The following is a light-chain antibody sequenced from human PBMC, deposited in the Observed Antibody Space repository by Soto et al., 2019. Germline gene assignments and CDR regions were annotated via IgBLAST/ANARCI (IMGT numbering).Light chain of an antibody. CDR3: YSAADNNLV. Sequence: SSELTQPSSVSVSPGQTARITCSGDVLAKKYARWFQQKPGQAPVLMIYKDSERPSGIPGRFSGSSSGTTVTLTISGAQVEDEADYYCYSAADNNLVFGGGTKLTVL. J-gene: IGLJ2*01. CDR1: VLAKKY. CDR2: KDS. V-gene: IGLV3-27*01.